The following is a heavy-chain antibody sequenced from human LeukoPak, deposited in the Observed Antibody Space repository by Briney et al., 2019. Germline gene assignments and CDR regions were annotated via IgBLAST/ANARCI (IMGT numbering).Heavy chain of an antibody. J-gene: IGHJ4*02. CDR2: IYTSGST. V-gene: IGHV4-4*09. D-gene: IGHD3-22*01. CDR1: GGSISSYY. CDR3: ARHGYYYDSSGYPLFDY. Sequence: PSETLSFTCTVSGGSISSYYWSWIRQPPGKGLEWIGYIYTSGSTNYNPSLKSRVTISVDTSKNQFSLKLSSVTAADTAVYYCARHGYYYDSSGYPLFDYWGQGTLVTVSS.